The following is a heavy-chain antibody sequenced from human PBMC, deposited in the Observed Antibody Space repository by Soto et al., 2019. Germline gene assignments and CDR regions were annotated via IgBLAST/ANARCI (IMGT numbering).Heavy chain of an antibody. CDR1: GGSISGYY. V-gene: IGHV4-59*07. D-gene: IGHD6-13*01. J-gene: IGHJ6*02. CDR3: ARQQLVPCYYALDV. CDR2: IYYRGST. Sequence: QVQLQESGPGLVKPSDTLSLTCTVSGGSISGYYWSWIRQPPGKGLEYIGYIYYRGSTNYNPSLKSRVTMSVDTSRKQFSLKVNAGTAADTAVYYCARQQLVPCYYALDVWGQGTTVTVSS.